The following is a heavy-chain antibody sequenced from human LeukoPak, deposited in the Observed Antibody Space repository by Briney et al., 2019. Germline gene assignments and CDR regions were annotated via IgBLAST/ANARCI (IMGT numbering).Heavy chain of an antibody. CDR1: GFTFDDYA. CDR3: AKDNIRIVVAGTIDY. D-gene: IGHD6-19*01. J-gene: IGHJ4*02. CDR2: ISWNSGSI. Sequence: GRSLRLSCAASGFTFDDYAMHWVRQAPGKGLEWVSGISWNSGSIGYADSVKGRFTISRDNAKNSLYLQMNSLRAEDTALYYCAKDNIRIVVAGTIDYWGQGTLVTVSS. V-gene: IGHV3-9*01.